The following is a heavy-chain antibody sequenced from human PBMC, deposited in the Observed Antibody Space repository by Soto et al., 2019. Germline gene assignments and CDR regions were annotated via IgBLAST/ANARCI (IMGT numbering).Heavy chain of an antibody. CDR3: ARGRGGYHQGVFDY. CDR2: ISYDGSNK. D-gene: IGHD3-22*01. V-gene: IGHV3-30-3*01. Sequence: QVQLVESGGGVVQPGRSLRLSCAASGFTFSSYAMHWVRQAPGKGLEWVAVISYDGSNKYYADSVKGRFTISRDNSKNTLYLQMNSLRAEDTAVYYCARGRGGYHQGVFDYWGQGTLVTVSS. CDR1: GFTFSSYA. J-gene: IGHJ4*02.